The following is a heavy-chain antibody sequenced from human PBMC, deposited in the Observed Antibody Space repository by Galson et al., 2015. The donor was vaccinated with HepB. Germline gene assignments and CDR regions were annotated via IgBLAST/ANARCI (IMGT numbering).Heavy chain of an antibody. Sequence: SLRLSCAVSGFTFNTYYMNWVRQAPGKGLEWVSSVSSSSDYIYYADSVKGRFTISRDNAKNSLYLQMNSLRAEDTAVYYCAKDAASGATCQDYWGQGTLVTVSS. V-gene: IGHV3-21*01. J-gene: IGHJ4*02. CDR1: GFTFNTYY. D-gene: IGHD3-16*01. CDR2: VSSSSDYI. CDR3: AKDAASGATCQDY.